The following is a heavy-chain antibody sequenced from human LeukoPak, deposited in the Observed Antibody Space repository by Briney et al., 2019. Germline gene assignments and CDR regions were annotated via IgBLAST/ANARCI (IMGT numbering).Heavy chain of an antibody. D-gene: IGHD5-12*01. CDR3: ATARPYSGYVYFDY. V-gene: IGHV1-24*01. CDR1: GYTLTELS. J-gene: IGHJ4*02. Sequence: ASVKVSCKVSGYTLTELSMHWVRQAPGKGLEWMGGFDPEDGETIYAQKFQGRVTMAEDTSTDTAYMELSSLRSEDTAVYYCATARPYSGYVYFDYWGQGTLVTVSS. CDR2: FDPEDGET.